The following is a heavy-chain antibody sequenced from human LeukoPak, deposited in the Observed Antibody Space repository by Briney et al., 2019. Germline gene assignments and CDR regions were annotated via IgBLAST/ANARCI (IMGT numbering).Heavy chain of an antibody. CDR1: GYSFTSYW. Sequence: GESLKISCKGSGYSFTSYWIGWVRQMPGKGLEWMGIIYPGDSDTRYSPSFQGQVTISADKSISTAYLQWSSLKASDTAMYYCAVWGIAAAGTNWFDPWGQGTLVTVSS. CDR2: IYPGDSDT. CDR3: AVWGIAAAGTNWFDP. J-gene: IGHJ5*02. V-gene: IGHV5-51*01. D-gene: IGHD6-13*01.